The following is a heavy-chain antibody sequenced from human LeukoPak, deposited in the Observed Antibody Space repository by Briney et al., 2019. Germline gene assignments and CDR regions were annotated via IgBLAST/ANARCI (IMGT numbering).Heavy chain of an antibody. CDR3: AKGRYYFDY. CDR1: GFTFSNYG. Sequence: GRSLRLSCVASGFTFSNYGLHWVRQAPGKGLEWVAIVWYDGSKKYYADSVKGRFTISRDNSKNTLYLQMNSLRVEDTAVYYCAKGRYYFDYWGQGTLVTVSS. CDR2: VWYDGSKK. J-gene: IGHJ4*02. V-gene: IGHV3-33*03.